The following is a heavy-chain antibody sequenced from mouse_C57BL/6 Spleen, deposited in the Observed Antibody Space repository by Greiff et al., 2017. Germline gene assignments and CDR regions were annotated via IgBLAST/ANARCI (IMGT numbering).Heavy chain of an antibody. Sequence: QVQLKQSGPELVKPGASVKISCKASGYAFSSSWMNWVKQRPGKGLEGIGRIYPGDGDTNYNGKFKGKATLTADKYSSTAYMQLSSLTSEDSAVYFCARLGTTVVYFDYWGQGTTLTVSS. D-gene: IGHD1-1*01. CDR3: ARLGTTVVYFDY. CDR1: GYAFSSSW. J-gene: IGHJ2*01. V-gene: IGHV1-82*01. CDR2: IYPGDGDT.